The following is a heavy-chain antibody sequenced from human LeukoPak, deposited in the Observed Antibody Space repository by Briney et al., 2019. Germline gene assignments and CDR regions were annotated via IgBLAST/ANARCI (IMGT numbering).Heavy chain of an antibody. CDR3: AKGGYYYDSTNWFDP. V-gene: IGHV3-23*01. Sequence: PGGSLRLSCAASGFTFSGSAMHWVRQAPGKGLEWVSAISKSGASTYYVDSVKGRFTISRDNSKNTLSLQMNSLRVEDTAVYYCAKGGYYYDSTNWFDPWGQGTLVTVSS. CDR1: GFTFSGSA. D-gene: IGHD3-22*01. J-gene: IGHJ5*02. CDR2: ISKSGAST.